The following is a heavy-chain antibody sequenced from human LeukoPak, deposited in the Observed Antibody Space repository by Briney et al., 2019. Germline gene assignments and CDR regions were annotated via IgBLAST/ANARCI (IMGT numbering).Heavy chain of an antibody. CDR1: GGSISNYY. Sequence: SETLSLTCTVSGGSISNYYWSWIRQPPGKGLEWIGYIYYSGSTNYNPSLKSRVTISVDTSKNQLSLNLSSVTAADTAVYYCARPLRGYRFSGFDYGGQGTLVTVTS. V-gene: IGHV4-59*01. D-gene: IGHD3-22*01. CDR2: IYYSGST. CDR3: ARPLRGYRFSGFDY. J-gene: IGHJ4*02.